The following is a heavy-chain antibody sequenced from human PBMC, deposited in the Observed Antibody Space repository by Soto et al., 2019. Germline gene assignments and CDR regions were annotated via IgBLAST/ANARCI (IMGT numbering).Heavy chain of an antibody. CDR3: ARSQSSSTRLDIYYYYSYGMEV. Sequence: QVQLVQSGAEVKKPGSSVKVSCKASGGTFSSYAIRWVRQAPGQRLEWMGGIIPISDTTNYAQKFQGRVTITAEESTSTAYMELSSLRSDDTAVYYCARSQSSSTRLDIYYYYSYGMEVWGQGTTVTVSS. D-gene: IGHD2-2*01. CDR1: GGTFSSYA. J-gene: IGHJ6*02. CDR2: IIPISDTT. V-gene: IGHV1-69*01.